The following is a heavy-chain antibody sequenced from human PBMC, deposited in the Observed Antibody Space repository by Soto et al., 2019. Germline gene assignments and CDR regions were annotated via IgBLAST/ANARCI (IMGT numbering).Heavy chain of an antibody. Sequence: PSETLSLTCAVYGGSFSGYSWSWIRQPPGKGLEWIGEINHSGSTNYNPSLKSRVTISVDTSKNQFSLKLSSVTAADTAVYYCARAVGTTVTPWYYYYYGMDVWGQGTTVTVSS. CDR1: GGSFSGYS. CDR3: ARAVGTTVTPWYYYYYGMDV. D-gene: IGHD4-4*01. J-gene: IGHJ6*02. V-gene: IGHV4-34*01. CDR2: INHSGST.